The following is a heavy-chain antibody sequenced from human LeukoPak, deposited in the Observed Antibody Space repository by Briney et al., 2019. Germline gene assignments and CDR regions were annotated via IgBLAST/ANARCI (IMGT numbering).Heavy chain of an antibody. CDR1: GFTFSTYG. D-gene: IGHD7-27*01. CDR2: ITPDAGRT. J-gene: IGHJ4*02. Sequence: GGSLRLSCAASGFTFSTYGMNWVRQAPGKGLEWVSGITPDAGRTYYADSVKGRFTIYRDNSKNTVYLQMNSLGAEDTAVYYCVQDWAWGAFGYWGQGTLVTVSS. V-gene: IGHV3-23*01. CDR3: VQDWAWGAFGY.